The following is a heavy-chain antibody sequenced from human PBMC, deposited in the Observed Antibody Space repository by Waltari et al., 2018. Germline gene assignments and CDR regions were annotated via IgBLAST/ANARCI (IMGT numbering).Heavy chain of an antibody. J-gene: IGHJ6*02. V-gene: IGHV1-46*01. Sequence: QVQLVQSGAEVKKPGGSVKICCKPSEYTFTSAYIHWVRQAPGQGLGWMGIINPSGGNTIYAQKFQGRVTMTRDTSTSTVYMELSSLRSEDTAVYYCARDTGALWMDVWGQGTTVTVSS. CDR2: INPSGGNT. CDR1: EYTFTSAY. CDR3: ARDTGALWMDV. D-gene: IGHD2-21*01.